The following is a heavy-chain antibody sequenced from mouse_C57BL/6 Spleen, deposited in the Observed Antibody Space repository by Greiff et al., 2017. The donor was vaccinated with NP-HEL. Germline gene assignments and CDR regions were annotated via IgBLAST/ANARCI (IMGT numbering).Heavy chain of an antibody. CDR1: GFTFSDYG. V-gene: IGHV5-17*01. CDR3: ARPLYYGSTWFAY. Sequence: DVMLVESGGGLVKPGGSLKLSCAASGFTFSDYGMHWVRQAPEKGLEWVAYISSGSSTIYYADTVKGRFTISRDNAKNTLFLQMTSLRSEDTAMYYCARPLYYGSTWFAYWGQRTLVTVSA. CDR2: ISSGSSTI. D-gene: IGHD1-1*01. J-gene: IGHJ3*01.